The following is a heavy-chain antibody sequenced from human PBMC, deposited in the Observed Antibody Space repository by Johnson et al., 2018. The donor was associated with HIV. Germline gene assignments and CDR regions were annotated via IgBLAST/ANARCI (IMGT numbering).Heavy chain of an antibody. CDR2: ISYDGSNK. D-gene: IGHD3-3*02. CDR3: ARENPVLGRFAFDI. CDR1: GFTFSSYA. Sequence: QVQLVESGGGLVRPGGSLRLSCTASGFTFSSYAMHWVRQAPGKGLEWVAVISYDGSNKYYADSVKGRFTISRDNSKNTLYLQMNSLRAEETAGYYCARENPVLGRFAFDIWGQGTMVTVSS. J-gene: IGHJ3*02. V-gene: IGHV3-30-3*01.